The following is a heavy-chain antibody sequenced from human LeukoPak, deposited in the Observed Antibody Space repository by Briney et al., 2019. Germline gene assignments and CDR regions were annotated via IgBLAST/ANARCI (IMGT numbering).Heavy chain of an antibody. CDR1: GFSLSTSGVG. D-gene: IGHD3-9*01. CDR2: IYWNDAK. Sequence: KESGPTLVNPTQTLTLTCTFSGFSLSTSGVGVGWIRQPPGKALEWLALIYWNDAKRYSTSLESRPTITKDTSKNQVFLTMTNMAPVDTATYYCAHRRHNILTGYLNYFDYWGQGTLVTVSS. V-gene: IGHV2-5*01. J-gene: IGHJ4*02. CDR3: AHRRHNILTGYLNYFDY.